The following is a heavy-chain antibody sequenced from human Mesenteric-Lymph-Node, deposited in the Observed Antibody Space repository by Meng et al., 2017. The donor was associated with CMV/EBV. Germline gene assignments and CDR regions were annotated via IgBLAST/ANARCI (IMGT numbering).Heavy chain of an antibody. Sequence: GESLKISCAASGFTFSSYGMHWLRQAPGKGLEWVAFIRSDGSNIYYADSVKGRFTISRDNSKNTLYLQMNSLRGEDTAVYYCTNVRFLEWPTPDYWGQGTLVTVSS. CDR3: TNVRFLEWPTPDY. CDR2: IRSDGSNI. D-gene: IGHD3-3*01. V-gene: IGHV3-30*02. CDR1: GFTFSSYG. J-gene: IGHJ4*02.